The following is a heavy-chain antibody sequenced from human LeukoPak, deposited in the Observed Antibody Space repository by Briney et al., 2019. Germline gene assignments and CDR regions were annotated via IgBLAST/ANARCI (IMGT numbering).Heavy chain of an antibody. CDR3: AKDPLWFGELLAPGFDP. V-gene: IGHV1-2*02. D-gene: IGHD3-10*01. Sequence: ASVKVSCKASGYTFTGYYMHWVRQAPGQGLEWMGWINPNSGGTNYAQKFQGRVTMTRDTSISTAYMELSRLRSDDTAEYYWAKDPLWFGELLAPGFDPWAQGTLVTVTS. CDR1: GYTFTGYY. CDR2: INPNSGGT. J-gene: IGHJ5*02.